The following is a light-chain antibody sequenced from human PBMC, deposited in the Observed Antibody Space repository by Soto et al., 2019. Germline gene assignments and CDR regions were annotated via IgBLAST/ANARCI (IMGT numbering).Light chain of an antibody. CDR1: QGISSA. Sequence: AIQLTQSPSSLSASVGDRVTITCRASQGISSALAWYQQKPGKAPKLLIYDASSLESRVPSRFSGSGSGTDFTLTISSLQPEDFATYYCQQFNSYPPITCGQGTRLEIK. J-gene: IGKJ5*01. CDR3: QQFNSYPPIT. CDR2: DAS. V-gene: IGKV1-13*02.